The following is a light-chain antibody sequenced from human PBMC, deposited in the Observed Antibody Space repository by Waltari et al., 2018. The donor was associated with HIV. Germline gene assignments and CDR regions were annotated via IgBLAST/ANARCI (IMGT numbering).Light chain of an antibody. CDR2: DVS. V-gene: IGLV2-11*01. J-gene: IGLJ1*01. Sequence: QSALTQPRSVSGSPGRSVTISCTGTSSEVGCYNYVSWYQQHPGKAPKLMIYDVSKRPSGVPDRFSGSKSGNTASLTISGLQAEDEADYYCCSYAGSSYVFGTGTKVTVL. CDR1: SSEVGCYNY. CDR3: CSYAGSSYV.